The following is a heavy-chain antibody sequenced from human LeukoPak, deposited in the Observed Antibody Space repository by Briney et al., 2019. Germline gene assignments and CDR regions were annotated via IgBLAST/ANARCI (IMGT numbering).Heavy chain of an antibody. Sequence: SETLSLTCTVSGGSISSYYWSWIRQPPGKGLEWIGYIYYSGSTNYNPSLKSRVTISVDTSKNQFSLKLSSVTAADTAVYYCARHKPMDTASAPFLSPDFDYWGQGTLVTVSS. V-gene: IGHV4-59*08. CDR1: GGSISSYY. D-gene: IGHD5-18*01. J-gene: IGHJ4*02. CDR3: ARHKPMDTASAPFLSPDFDY. CDR2: IYYSGST.